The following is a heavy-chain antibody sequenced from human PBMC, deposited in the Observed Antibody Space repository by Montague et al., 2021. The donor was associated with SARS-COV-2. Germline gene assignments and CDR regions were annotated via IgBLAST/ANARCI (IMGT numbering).Heavy chain of an antibody. J-gene: IGHJ3*01. CDR2: ISSSTNII. CDR3: AKDLVLRAARPDALDV. V-gene: IGHV3-48*04. D-gene: IGHD6-6*01. CDR1: GFTFSSYS. Sequence: SLRLSRAASGFTFSSYSVNWVRQAPGQRLEWISYISSSTNIIYYADSVKGRFSISRDNARNSLYLQMNSLRVDDTAVYYCAKDLVLRAARPDALDVWGQGTVVTVSS.